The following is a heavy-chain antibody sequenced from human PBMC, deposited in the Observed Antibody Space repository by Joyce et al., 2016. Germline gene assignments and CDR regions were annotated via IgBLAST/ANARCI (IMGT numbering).Heavy chain of an antibody. D-gene: IGHD3-3*01. CDR1: GDSFSTHY. Sequence: QVQVQQWGAGLLKPSETLSLTCAVYGDSFSTHYWTGVRQSPATGLEWIGEVNHRGTTNYRPSRKSRVGIAVDTSKSLLTLNLTSVTAADTAVYYCARGGHMAIFGTTRHYYDLDVWGQGTTVVVSS. CDR3: ARGGHMAIFGTTRHYYDLDV. J-gene: IGHJ6*02. V-gene: IGHV4-34*02. CDR2: VNHRGTT.